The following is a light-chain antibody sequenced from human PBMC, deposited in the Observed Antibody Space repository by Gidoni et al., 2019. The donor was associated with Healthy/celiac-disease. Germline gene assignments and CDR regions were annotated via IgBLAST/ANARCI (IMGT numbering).Light chain of an antibody. CDR3: QQCYSTPWT. V-gene: IGKV1-39*01. CDR1: QSISSY. CDR2: AAS. Sequence: IQMTQRPSTLSASVGDRVTITCRASQSISSYLNWYQQKPGKAPKLLIYAASSLQSGVPARFSGSGSGTEFTLTISSLQPEDFATYYCQQCYSTPWTFGQGTKVEIK. J-gene: IGKJ1*01.